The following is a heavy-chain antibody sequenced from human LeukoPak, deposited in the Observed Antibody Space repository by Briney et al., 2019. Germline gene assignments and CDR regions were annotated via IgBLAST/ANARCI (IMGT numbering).Heavy chain of an antibody. Sequence: GGSLKLSCAASGFTFSGSAMHWVRQASGKGLEWLGRIRSKADSYTTAYAASVKGRFIVSRDDSENTAYLQMNSLKTGDTAVYYCRAAADLNDYWGQGTLVTVSS. J-gene: IGHJ4*02. CDR2: IRSKADSYTT. V-gene: IGHV3-73*01. CDR1: GFTFSGSA. D-gene: IGHD6-13*01. CDR3: RAAADLNDY.